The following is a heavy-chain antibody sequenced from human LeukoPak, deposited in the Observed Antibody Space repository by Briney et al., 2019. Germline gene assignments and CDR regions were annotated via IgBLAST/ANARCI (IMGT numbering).Heavy chain of an antibody. V-gene: IGHV3-74*01. CDR2: INSDGSST. J-gene: IGHJ6*02. CDR3: ARQLGGYQLLLAGMDV. Sequence: GGSLRLSCAASGFTFSIYWMHWVRQAPGKGLVWVSRINSDGSSTNYADSVKGRFTISRDNAKNSLYLQMNSLRAEDTAVYYCARQLGGYQLLLAGMDVWGQGTTVTVSS. D-gene: IGHD2-2*01. CDR1: GFTFSIYW.